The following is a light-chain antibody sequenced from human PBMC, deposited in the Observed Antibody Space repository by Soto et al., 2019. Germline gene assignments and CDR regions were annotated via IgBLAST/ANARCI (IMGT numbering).Light chain of an antibody. CDR1: SSNIGAGYD. CDR2: GNS. Sequence: QSVLTHPPSVSGGPGQRVTISCTGSSSNIGAGYDVHWYQQLPGTAPKLLIYGNSNRPSGVPDRFSGSKSGTSASLAITGLQAEDEADYYCQSYDSSLSGVVFGGGTKLTVL. CDR3: QSYDSSLSGVV. V-gene: IGLV1-40*01. J-gene: IGLJ2*01.